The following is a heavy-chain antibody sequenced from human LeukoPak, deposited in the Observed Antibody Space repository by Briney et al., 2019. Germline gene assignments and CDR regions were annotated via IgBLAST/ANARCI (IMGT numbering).Heavy chain of an antibody. CDR2: IYPDDSNT. V-gene: IGHV5-51*01. D-gene: IGHD1-1*01. Sequence: GESLKISCQGSGYNFPIYWIGWVRQMPGQGLEWMGIIYPDDSNTIYGPSFQGQVTISADKSINTAYLEWSSLKASDTAMYYCARRDNSGGSDYWGQGTLVTVSS. CDR3: ARRDNSGGSDY. CDR1: GYNFPIYW. J-gene: IGHJ4*02.